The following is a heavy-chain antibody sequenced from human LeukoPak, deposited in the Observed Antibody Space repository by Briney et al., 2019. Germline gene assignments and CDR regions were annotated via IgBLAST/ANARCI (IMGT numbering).Heavy chain of an antibody. CDR2: IYYHGST. Sequence: PSQTLSLTCTVSADPISGYSNYKWSWIRQPPWKGPKWIGYIYYHGSTNYNPSLKSRVTFSVDTSKNQFSLKLTPVTAADTAVYYCAREYSAFDFWGQGTLVTVSS. V-gene: IGHV4-61*01. CDR3: AREYSAFDF. D-gene: IGHD6-13*01. CDR1: ADPISGYSNYK. J-gene: IGHJ4*02.